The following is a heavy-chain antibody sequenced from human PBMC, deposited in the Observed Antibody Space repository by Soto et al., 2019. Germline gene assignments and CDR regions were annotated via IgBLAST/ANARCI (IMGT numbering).Heavy chain of an antibody. CDR1: GFVFARND. V-gene: IGHV3-23*01. Sequence: EGSLRLSCAASGFVFARNDMNWVRQRPGKGLEWVSNINYSGVSTYYSDAVKGRFTISRDNSRNILHLEMNSLTVDDTAVYYCVSDPNWEWGYWGQGTPVTVSS. D-gene: IGHD1-26*01. CDR2: INYSGVST. CDR3: VSDPNWEWGY. J-gene: IGHJ4*02.